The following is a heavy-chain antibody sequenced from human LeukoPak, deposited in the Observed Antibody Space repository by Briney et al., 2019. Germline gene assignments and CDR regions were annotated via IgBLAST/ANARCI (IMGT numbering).Heavy chain of an antibody. CDR1: GFGFSNFW. Sequence: GGSLRLSCAASGFGFSNFWMHWVRQAPGKGLVWVSRIKTDGTTTVYADSVKGRFTISRDNAKNTLYLQMKSLRAEDTAVYFCAREAVPRLYASSSPDYWGQGTPVTVSS. CDR2: IKTDGTTT. D-gene: IGHD6-6*01. J-gene: IGHJ4*01. CDR3: AREAVPRLYASSSPDY. V-gene: IGHV3-74*01.